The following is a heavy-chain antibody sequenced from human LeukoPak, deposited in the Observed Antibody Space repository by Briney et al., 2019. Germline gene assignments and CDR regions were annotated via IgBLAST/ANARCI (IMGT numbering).Heavy chain of an antibody. CDR2: SYPVDSDS. Sequence: GEFLKICCKGSGYSFTSYWIGWVRQIPGKGLEWMGVSYPVDSDSRFSLSFQGQVTIFADKSTSNAYLQWSSLKASDTAMYYCARHGCVAVPGKPYGMDVWGQGTTVTVSS. J-gene: IGHJ6*02. V-gene: IGHV5-51*01. CDR3: ARHGCVAVPGKPYGMDV. D-gene: IGHD6-19*01. CDR1: GYSFTSYW.